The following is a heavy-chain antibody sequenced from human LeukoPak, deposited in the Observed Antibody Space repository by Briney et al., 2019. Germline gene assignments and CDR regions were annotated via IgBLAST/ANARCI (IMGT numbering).Heavy chain of an antibody. CDR2: IKQDGSEK. CDR1: GFTFSSYW. CDR3: ARDRIAARVPYDAFDI. D-gene: IGHD6-6*01. Sequence: GGSLRLSCAASGFTFSSYWMSWVRQAPGKGLEWVANIKQDGSEKYYVDSVKGRFTISRDNAKNSLYLQMNSLRAKDTAVYYCARDRIAARVPYDAFDIWGQGTMVTVSS. J-gene: IGHJ3*02. V-gene: IGHV3-7*01.